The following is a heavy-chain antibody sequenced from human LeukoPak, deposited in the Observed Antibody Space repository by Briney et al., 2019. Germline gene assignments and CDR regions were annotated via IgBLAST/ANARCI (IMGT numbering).Heavy chain of an antibody. Sequence: TSETLSLTCTVSGGSISSYYWSWIRQPAGKGLEWIGRIYTSGSTNYNPSLKSRVTISVDTSKNQFSLKLSSVTAADTAVYYCARVQVVLRYSDWLIYFDYWGQGTLVTVSS. J-gene: IGHJ4*02. CDR3: ARVQVVLRYSDWLIYFDY. CDR1: GGSISSYY. V-gene: IGHV4-4*07. D-gene: IGHD3-9*01. CDR2: IYTSGST.